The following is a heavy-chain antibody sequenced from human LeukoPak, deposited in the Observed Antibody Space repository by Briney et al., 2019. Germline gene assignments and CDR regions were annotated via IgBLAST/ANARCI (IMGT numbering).Heavy chain of an antibody. CDR1: GFTFSSYW. D-gene: IGHD5-18*01. Sequence: GGSLRLSCVASGFTFSSYWMHWVRQDPGKGLVWVSRINSDGSSTRYAYADSVKGRFTISRDNAKNTLYLQMNSLRAEDTAVYYCARDSGYSYGYDYWGQGTLVTISS. J-gene: IGHJ4*02. CDR2: INSDGSST. V-gene: IGHV3-74*01. CDR3: ARDSGYSYGYDY.